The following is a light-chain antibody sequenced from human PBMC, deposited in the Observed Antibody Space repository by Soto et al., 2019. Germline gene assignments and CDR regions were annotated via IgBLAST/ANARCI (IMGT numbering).Light chain of an antibody. Sequence: EIVLTQSPGTLSLSPGERATLSCRASQSVSSSYLAWYQQKPGQAPRLLIYGASSRATGIPARFSGSGSGTDFTLTISRLEPEDFAVYYCQQYGTSPPRVTFGQGTRLEIK. CDR1: QSVSSSY. J-gene: IGKJ5*01. V-gene: IGKV3-20*01. CDR3: QQYGTSPPRVT. CDR2: GAS.